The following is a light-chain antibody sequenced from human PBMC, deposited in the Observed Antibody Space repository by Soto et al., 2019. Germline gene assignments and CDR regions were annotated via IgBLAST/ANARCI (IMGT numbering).Light chain of an antibody. J-gene: IGLJ3*02. CDR2: DVS. CDR1: SSDVGSSNY. CDR3: SSYTRGNSWV. Sequence: QSALTQPASVSGSPGQSITISCTGTSSDVGSSNYVSWYQHHPGKAPQLIIFDVSDRPSGVSRRFPGSKSGNTASLIISGLLAEDEAYYYCSSYTRGNSWVFGGGTKVTVL. V-gene: IGLV2-14*03.